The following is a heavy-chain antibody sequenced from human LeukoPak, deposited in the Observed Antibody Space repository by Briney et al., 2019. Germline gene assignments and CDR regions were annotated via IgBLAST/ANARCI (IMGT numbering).Heavy chain of an antibody. V-gene: IGHV3-53*01. D-gene: IGHD6-13*01. Sequence: GGSLRVSCAASGFTVITNYMSWVRQAPGKGLEWVSVIYIGGSASYVASVKGRFTISRDNSKNTLYLQMNSLRAEDTAVYYCARGGHRQQQLDYWGQGTLVTVSS. CDR3: ARGGHRQQQLDY. CDR2: IYIGGSA. J-gene: IGHJ4*02. CDR1: GFTVITNY.